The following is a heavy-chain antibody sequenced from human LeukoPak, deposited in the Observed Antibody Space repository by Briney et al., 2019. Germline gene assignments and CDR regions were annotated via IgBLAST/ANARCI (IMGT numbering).Heavy chain of an antibody. CDR1: GFSFSGYW. CDR3: ARVGGSSWTDY. Sequence: GGSLRLSCAASGFSFSGYWMSWVRQAPGKGLEWVANIKQDGSEKHYGDSVKGRFIISRDSAKNSQYLQMNSLRAEDTAVYYCARVGGSSWTDYWGQGTLVTVSS. D-gene: IGHD6-13*01. V-gene: IGHV3-7*01. J-gene: IGHJ4*02. CDR2: IKQDGSEK.